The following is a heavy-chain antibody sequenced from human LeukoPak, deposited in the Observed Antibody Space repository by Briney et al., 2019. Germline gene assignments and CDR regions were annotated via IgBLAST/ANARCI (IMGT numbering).Heavy chain of an antibody. CDR3: ARVRRNYYDSSGYYDY. D-gene: IGHD3-22*01. J-gene: IGHJ4*02. Sequence: ASVKVSCKASGYTFTYYYMHWVRQASGQGLEWVGWINPNSGGTSYAQKFQGRVTLTRDTSISTAYMELSSLRSDDTAVYYCARVRRNYYDSSGYYDYWGQGTLVTASS. CDR1: GYTFTYYY. CDR2: INPNSGGT. V-gene: IGHV1-2*02.